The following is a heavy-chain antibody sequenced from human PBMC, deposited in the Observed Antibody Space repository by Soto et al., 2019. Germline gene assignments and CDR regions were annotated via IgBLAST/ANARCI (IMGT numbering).Heavy chain of an antibody. CDR3: ARESEDLTSNFDY. J-gene: IGHJ4*02. CDR2: ISSTTNYI. CDR1: GFTFTRYS. V-gene: IGHV3-21*06. Sequence: LRLSCAASGFTFTRYSMNWVRQAPGKGLEWVSSISSTTNYIYYGDSMKGRFTISRDNAKNSLYLEMNSLRAEDTAVYYCARESEDLTSNFDYWGQGTLVTISS.